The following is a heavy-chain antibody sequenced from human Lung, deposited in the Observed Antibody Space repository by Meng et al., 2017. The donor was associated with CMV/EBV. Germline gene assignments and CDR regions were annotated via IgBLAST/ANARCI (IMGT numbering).Heavy chain of an antibody. CDR1: GFSLNNGRMR. CDR2: IFSNDEK. CDR3: PRMATYYYYVLDV. V-gene: IGHV2-26*01. Sequence: SGPXLVXPTDTLTLTCNVSGFSLNNGRMRVSWIRQPPGKALEWLAHIFSNDEKSYSTSLKSRLTISKDSSRSQVVLTMTNMDPVDTGTDYCPRMATYYYYVLDVWGQGXTVTVSS. J-gene: IGHJ6*02.